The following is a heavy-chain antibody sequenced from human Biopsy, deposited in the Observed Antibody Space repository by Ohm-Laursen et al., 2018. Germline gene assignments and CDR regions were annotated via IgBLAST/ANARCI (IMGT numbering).Heavy chain of an antibody. J-gene: IGHJ4*02. CDR2: INPKSGGT. Sequence: ASVKVSCNVSGYTSTGYYLHWVQQAPGQGLEWMGWINPKSGGTHYLEKFRGRVTMTRDTSISTAYMEVSSLRSDDTAVYYCAIDGNDFLTDYLKIDQWGQGTLVTVSS. D-gene: IGHD3-9*01. CDR1: GYTSTGYY. CDR3: AIDGNDFLTDYLKIDQ. V-gene: IGHV1-2*02.